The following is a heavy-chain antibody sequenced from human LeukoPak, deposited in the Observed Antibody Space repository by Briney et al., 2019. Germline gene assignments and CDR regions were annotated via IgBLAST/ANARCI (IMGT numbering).Heavy chain of an antibody. J-gene: IGHJ3*02. Sequence: ASVKVSCKASGYAFTSYDISWVRQAPGQGLEWMGWISAYNGNTNYAQKLQGRVTMTTDTSTSTAYMELRSLRSDDTAVYYCARDAGVFRMVVPAARDAFDIWGQGTMVTVSS. D-gene: IGHD2-2*01. CDR1: GYAFTSYD. V-gene: IGHV1-18*01. CDR3: ARDAGVFRMVVPAARDAFDI. CDR2: ISAYNGNT.